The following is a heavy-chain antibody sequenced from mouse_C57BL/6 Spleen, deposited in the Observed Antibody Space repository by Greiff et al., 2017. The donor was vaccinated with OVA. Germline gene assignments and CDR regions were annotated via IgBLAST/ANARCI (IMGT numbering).Heavy chain of an antibody. Sequence: EVKLVESGGDLVKPGGSLKLSCAASGFTFSSYGMSWVRQTPDKRLEWVATISSGGSYTYYPDSVKGRFTISRDNAKNTLYLQMSSLKSEDTAMYYCARDGYYDDWYFDVWGTGTTVTVSS. CDR3: ARDGYYDDWYFDV. D-gene: IGHD2-3*01. CDR2: ISSGGSYT. J-gene: IGHJ1*03. CDR1: GFTFSSYG. V-gene: IGHV5-6*01.